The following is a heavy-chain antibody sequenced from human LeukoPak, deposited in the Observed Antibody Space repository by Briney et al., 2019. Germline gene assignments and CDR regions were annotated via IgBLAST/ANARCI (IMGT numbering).Heavy chain of an antibody. CDR2: IGTAGDK. J-gene: IGHJ4*02. D-gene: IGHD3-10*01. CDR1: GFTFSSND. CDR3: ARGRAMVRGVIDY. V-gene: IGHV3-13*01. Sequence: PGGSLRLSCAASGFTFSSNDMHWVRQATGKGLEWVSAIGTAGDKYYPGSVKGRFTISRENAKNSLYLQMNSLRAGDTAVYYCARGRAMVRGVIDYWGQGTLVTVSS.